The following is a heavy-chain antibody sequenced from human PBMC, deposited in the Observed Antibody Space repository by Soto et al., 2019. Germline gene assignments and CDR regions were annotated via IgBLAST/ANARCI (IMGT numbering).Heavy chain of an antibody. Sequence: PGESLRLSYAASGFTFSSYWLSWVRQAPGKGLEWVANIKQDGSEQYYVDSVVGRFTISRDNAKNSLYLQMNSLRAEDTAVYYCARDHIVGATNFDYWGQGT. CDR1: GFTFSSYW. D-gene: IGHD1-26*01. J-gene: IGHJ4*02. V-gene: IGHV3-7*01. CDR3: ARDHIVGATNFDY. CDR2: IKQDGSEQ.